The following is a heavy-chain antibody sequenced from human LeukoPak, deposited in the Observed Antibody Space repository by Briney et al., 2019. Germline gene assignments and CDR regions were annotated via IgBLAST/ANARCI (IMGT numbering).Heavy chain of an antibody. CDR3: ARDGHDYGDRTDY. Sequence: SETLSLTCTVSGGSISSYYWSWIRQPPGKGLEWIGYIYYSGSTNYNPSLKSRVTISVDTSKNQFSLKLSSVTAADTAVYYCARDGHDYGDRTDYWGQGTLVTVSS. V-gene: IGHV4-59*01. J-gene: IGHJ4*02. CDR2: IYYSGST. CDR1: GGSISSYY. D-gene: IGHD4-17*01.